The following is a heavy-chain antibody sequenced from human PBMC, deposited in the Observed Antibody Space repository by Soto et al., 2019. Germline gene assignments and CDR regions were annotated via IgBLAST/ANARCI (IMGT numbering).Heavy chain of an antibody. Sequence: EVQLVESGGDLVQPGGSLRLSCAASGFTVSSKSMSWVRQAPGKGLEWVAVIQRGGSIYYADYVKGRFANSRDSCKNTFYLQMNSLSVEDTAVYYCARDDVDCSGGICYGVPMDVWGKGTTVTVSS. D-gene: IGHD2-15*01. V-gene: IGHV3-66*01. CDR2: IQRGGSI. J-gene: IGHJ6*03. CDR3: ARDDVDCSGGICYGVPMDV. CDR1: GFTVSSKS.